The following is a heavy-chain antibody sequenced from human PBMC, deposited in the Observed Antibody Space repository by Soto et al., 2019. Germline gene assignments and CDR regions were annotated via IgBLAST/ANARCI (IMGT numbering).Heavy chain of an antibody. Sequence: SETLSLTCTVSGGSISSSSYYWGWIRQPPGKGLEWIGSIYYSGYTYYNPSLKSRVTISVDTSKNQFSPKLSSVTAADTAVYYCARRLYYDSSGFEGGGMDVWGQGTTVTVSS. J-gene: IGHJ6*02. CDR2: IYYSGYT. V-gene: IGHV4-39*01. D-gene: IGHD3-22*01. CDR1: GGSISSSSYY. CDR3: ARRLYYDSSGFEGGGMDV.